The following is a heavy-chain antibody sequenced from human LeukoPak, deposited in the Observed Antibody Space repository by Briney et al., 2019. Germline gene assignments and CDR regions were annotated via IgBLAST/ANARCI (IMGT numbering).Heavy chain of an antibody. CDR3: ARDRITMVRGSWFDP. V-gene: IGHV4-39*07. CDR2: IYYSGSS. D-gene: IGHD3-10*01. CDR1: GGSISSSSYY. Sequence: SETLSLTCTVSGGSISSSSYYWGWIRQPPGKGLEWIGSIYYSGSSYYNPSLKSRVTISVDTSKNQFSLKLSSVTAADTAVYYCARDRITMVRGSWFDPWGQGTLVTVSS. J-gene: IGHJ5*02.